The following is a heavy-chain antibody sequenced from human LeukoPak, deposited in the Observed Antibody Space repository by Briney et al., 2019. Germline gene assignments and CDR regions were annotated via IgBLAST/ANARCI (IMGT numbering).Heavy chain of an antibody. Sequence: PGGSLRLTCAASGFTFDDYAMHWVRQAPGKGLEWVSGISWNSGSIGYADSVQGRFTISRDNAKNSLYLQMHSLRAEDTALYYCAKAFSGSSYYYDSSGYYFDYWGQGTLVTVSS. CDR2: ISWNSGSI. D-gene: IGHD3-22*01. J-gene: IGHJ4*02. CDR3: AKAFSGSSYYYDSSGYYFDY. CDR1: GFTFDDYA. V-gene: IGHV3-9*01.